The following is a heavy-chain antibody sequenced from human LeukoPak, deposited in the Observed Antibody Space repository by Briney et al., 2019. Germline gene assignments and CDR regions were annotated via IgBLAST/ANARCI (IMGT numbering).Heavy chain of an antibody. V-gene: IGHV3-30*18. Sequence: SGGSLRLSCAASGFTFSSYGMHWVRQAPGKGLEWVAVISYDGSNKYYADSVKGRFTISRDNSKNTLYLQMNSLRAEDTAVYYCAKDPNGIAAAGNYWGQGTLVTVSS. CDR1: GFTFSSYG. D-gene: IGHD6-13*01. CDR2: ISYDGSNK. J-gene: IGHJ4*02. CDR3: AKDPNGIAAAGNY.